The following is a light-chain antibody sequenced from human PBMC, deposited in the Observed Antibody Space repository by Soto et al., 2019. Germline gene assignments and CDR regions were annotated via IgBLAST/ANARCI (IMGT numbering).Light chain of an antibody. J-gene: IGKJ2*01. CDR1: QSVSTN. CDR2: GAS. CDR3: QQYTNWPPYT. V-gene: IGKV3-15*01. Sequence: EIVMTQSPATLSVSPGERATLSCRASQSVSTNLAWYQQKPGQSPRLLIYGASTRATGIPARFSGSGSDTEFTLTISSLQSEDFAVYYCQQYTNWPPYTFGQGTNLEIK.